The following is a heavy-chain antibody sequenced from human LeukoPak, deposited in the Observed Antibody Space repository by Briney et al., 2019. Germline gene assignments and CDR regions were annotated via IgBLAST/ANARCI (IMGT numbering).Heavy chain of an antibody. CDR1: GGSISSSDYY. J-gene: IGHJ3*02. CDR2: IYYSGST. Sequence: PSETLSLTCTVSGGSISSSDYYWSWIRQPPGKGLEWIGYIYYSGSTNYNPSLKSRVTISVDTSKNQFSLKLSSVTAADTAVYYCARSPFGGVIADAFDIWGQGTMVTVSS. CDR3: ARSPFGGVIADAFDI. V-gene: IGHV4-61*05. D-gene: IGHD3-16*01.